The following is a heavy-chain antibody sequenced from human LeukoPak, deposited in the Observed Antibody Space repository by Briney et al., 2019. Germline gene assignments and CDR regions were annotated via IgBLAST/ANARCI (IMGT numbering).Heavy chain of an antibody. Sequence: GGSLRLSCAVSGFTFSSYWMHWVRQAPGKGLVWVSRINSDGSSTSYADSVKGRFTISRDNAKNTLYLQMNSLRAEDTAVYYCARVGDSSSWTPFDYWGQGTLVTVSS. CDR2: INSDGSST. CDR3: ARVGDSSSWTPFDY. J-gene: IGHJ4*02. CDR1: GFTFSSYW. D-gene: IGHD6-13*01. V-gene: IGHV3-74*01.